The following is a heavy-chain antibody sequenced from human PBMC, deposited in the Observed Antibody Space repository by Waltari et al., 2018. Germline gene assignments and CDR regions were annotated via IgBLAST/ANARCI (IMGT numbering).Heavy chain of an antibody. CDR3: ARVGGFGELLLGYYYYYGMDV. Sequence: QVQLVQSGAEVKKPGASVKVSCKASGYTFTGYYMHWVRQAPGQGLEWMGWINPNSGGTNYAQKFQGRVTMTRDTSISTAYMELSRLRSDDTAVYYCARVGGFGELLLGYYYYYGMDVWGQGTTVTVSS. CDR1: GYTFTGYY. V-gene: IGHV1-2*02. J-gene: IGHJ6*02. D-gene: IGHD3-10*01. CDR2: INPNSGGT.